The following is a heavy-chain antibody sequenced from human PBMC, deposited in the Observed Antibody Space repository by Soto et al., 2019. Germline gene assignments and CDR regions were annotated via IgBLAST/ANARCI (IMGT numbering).Heavy chain of an antibody. CDR1: GGSISSYY. D-gene: IGHD3-3*01. CDR3: ARVRITIFGVVIIGGAFDI. CDR2: IYYSGST. V-gene: IGHV4-59*08. Sequence: KTSETLSLTCTVSGGSISSYYWSWIRQPPGKGLEWIGYIYYSGSTNYNPSLKSRVTISVDTSKNQFSLKLSSVTAADTTVYYCARVRITIFGVVIIGGAFDIWGQGTMVTVSS. J-gene: IGHJ3*02.